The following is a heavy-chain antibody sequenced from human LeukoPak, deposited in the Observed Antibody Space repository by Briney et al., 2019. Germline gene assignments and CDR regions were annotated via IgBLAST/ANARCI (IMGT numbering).Heavy chain of an antibody. CDR3: ATQWLEKRGGAFDI. J-gene: IGHJ3*02. Sequence: SETLSLTCAVSGYSISSGYYWGWIRQPPGKGLEWIGSIYHSGSTYYNPSLKSRVTISVDTSKNQFSLKLSSVTAADTAVYYCATQWLEKRGGAFDIWGQGTMVTVSS. CDR1: GYSISSGYY. V-gene: IGHV4-38-2*01. CDR2: IYHSGST. D-gene: IGHD6-19*01.